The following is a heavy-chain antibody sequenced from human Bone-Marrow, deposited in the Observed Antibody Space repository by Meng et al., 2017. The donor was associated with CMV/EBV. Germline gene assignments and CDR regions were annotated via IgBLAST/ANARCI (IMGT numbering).Heavy chain of an antibody. Sequence: SETLSLTCTVSGGSVSSGSYYWSWIRQPPGKGLEWIGYIYYSGSTNYNPSLKSRVTISVDTSKNQFSLKLSSVTAADTAVYYCARDAGASPFGYWGQGTLVTVSS. J-gene: IGHJ4*02. V-gene: IGHV4-61*01. CDR3: ARDAGASPFGY. D-gene: IGHD1-26*01. CDR1: GGSVSSGSYY. CDR2: IYYSGST.